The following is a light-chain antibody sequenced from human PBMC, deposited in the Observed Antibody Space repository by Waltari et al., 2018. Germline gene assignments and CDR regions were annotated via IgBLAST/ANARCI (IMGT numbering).Light chain of an antibody. CDR1: QSIDIN. V-gene: IGKV3-15*01. Sequence: IVMTQSPATLSVSPGERATLTCRASQSIDINLAWYQQKPGQAPRLLIYGASTRATGIPARFSGSGSGTDFTLTISSMQSEDFAVYYCQQYNNWPPITFGQGTRLEIK. CDR2: GAS. CDR3: QQYNNWPPIT. J-gene: IGKJ5*01.